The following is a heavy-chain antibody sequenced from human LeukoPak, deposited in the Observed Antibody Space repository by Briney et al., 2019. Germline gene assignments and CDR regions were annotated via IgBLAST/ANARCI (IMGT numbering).Heavy chain of an antibody. CDR1: GFTFSSYG. CDR2: FDPEDGET. D-gene: IGHD4-17*01. Sequence: GGSLRLSCAASGFTFSSYGMHWVRQAPGKGLEWMGGFDPEDGETIYAQKFQGRVTMTEDTSTDTAYMELSSLRSEDTAVYYCATAYPDYGDSQTLFDYWGQGTLVTVSS. V-gene: IGHV1-24*01. CDR3: ATAYPDYGDSQTLFDY. J-gene: IGHJ4*02.